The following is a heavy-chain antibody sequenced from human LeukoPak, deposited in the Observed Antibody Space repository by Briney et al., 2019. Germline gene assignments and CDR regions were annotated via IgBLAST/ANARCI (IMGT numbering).Heavy chain of an antibody. Sequence: PGGSLRLSCAASGFTVSFNYMSWVRQAPGKGLEWVSVIYSGGSTYYADSVKGRFTISRDDSKNTLYLQMNSPRAEDTAIYYCARAQWRSYSYYYMDVWGKGTTVTVSS. CDR2: IYSGGST. CDR1: GFTVSFNY. CDR3: ARAQWRSYSYYYMDV. V-gene: IGHV3-53*01. D-gene: IGHD6-19*01. J-gene: IGHJ6*03.